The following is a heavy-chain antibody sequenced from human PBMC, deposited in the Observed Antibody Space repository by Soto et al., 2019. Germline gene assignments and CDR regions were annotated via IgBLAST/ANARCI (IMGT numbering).Heavy chain of an antibody. Sequence: QVQLQESGPGLVRPSQTLSLTCTVSGDSISSADYYWSWIRQPPGQGLEWIGPIFSSGTTYYNPSLNSRLTISVDTSKNHFSLRLTSVTAADTAVYYCARDLWVEPELYYYGMDVWGQGTTVTVSS. CDR3: ARDLWVEPELYYYGMDV. J-gene: IGHJ6*02. CDR1: GDSISSADYY. CDR2: IFSSGTT. V-gene: IGHV4-30-4*01. D-gene: IGHD1-1*01.